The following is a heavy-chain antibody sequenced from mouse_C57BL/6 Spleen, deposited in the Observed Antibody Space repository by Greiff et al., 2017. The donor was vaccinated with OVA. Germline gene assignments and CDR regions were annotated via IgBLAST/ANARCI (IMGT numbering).Heavy chain of an antibody. D-gene: IGHD2-3*01. J-gene: IGHJ2*01. Sequence: QVQLQQPGAELVRPGTSVKLSCKASGYTFTSYWMHWVKQRPGQGLEWIGVIDPSDSYTNYNQKFKGKATLTVDTSSSTAYMQLSSLTSEDSAVYYCAREVGDGYFDYWGQGTTLTVSS. V-gene: IGHV1-59*01. CDR1: GYTFTSYW. CDR3: AREVGDGYFDY. CDR2: IDPSDSYT.